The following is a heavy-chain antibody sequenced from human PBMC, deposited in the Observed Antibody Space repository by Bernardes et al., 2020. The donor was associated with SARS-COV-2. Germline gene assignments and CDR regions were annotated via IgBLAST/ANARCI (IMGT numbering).Heavy chain of an antibody. D-gene: IGHD4-4*01. V-gene: IGHV3-7*02. Sequence: GGSLRLSCAASGFTFSNSWMGWVRQAPGKGLDWVANIKHDGSATYYVDSVKGRFTISRDNAKNSLYLQMNSLRAEDTAVYYCARVDFSNLYYFDYWGQGTPVTVSS. CDR2: IKHDGSAT. J-gene: IGHJ4*02. CDR1: GFTFSNSW. CDR3: ARVDFSNLYYFDY.